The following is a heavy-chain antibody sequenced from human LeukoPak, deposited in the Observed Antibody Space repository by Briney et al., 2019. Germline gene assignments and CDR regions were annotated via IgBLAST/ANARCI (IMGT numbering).Heavy chain of an antibody. Sequence: SETLSLTCTVSGASISSGLHYWAWVRQSPGKGLEWIGSIYYTGNTKYNLYLKNTVSISVDTSKNPFSLKLSSVTAADTAVYYCARNLTEDCSRNSCSAGWFAAWGQGILVTVSS. CDR2: IYYTGNT. CDR3: ARNLTEDCSRNSCSAGWFAA. V-gene: IGHV4-39*01. D-gene: IGHD2-2*01. CDR1: GASISSGLHY. J-gene: IGHJ5*02.